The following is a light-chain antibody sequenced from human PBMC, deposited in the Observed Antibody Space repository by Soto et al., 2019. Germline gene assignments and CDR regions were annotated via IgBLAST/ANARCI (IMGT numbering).Light chain of an antibody. CDR3: SSYTSSSTYV. V-gene: IGLV2-14*01. Sequence: QSALTQPASVSGPPGQSITISCTGNSSDVGGYNYVSWYQQHPGKAPKLMIYEVSNRPSGVSNRFSGSKSGNTASLTISGLQAEDEADYYCSSYTSSSTYVFGTGTKLTVL. CDR2: EVS. CDR1: SSDVGGYNY. J-gene: IGLJ1*01.